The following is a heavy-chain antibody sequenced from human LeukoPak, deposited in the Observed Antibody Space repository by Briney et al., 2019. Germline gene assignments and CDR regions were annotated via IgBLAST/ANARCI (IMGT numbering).Heavy chain of an antibody. J-gene: IGHJ4*02. Sequence: SETLSLTCAVSGYSISSGYYWGWIRQPPGKGLEWIGSIYHSGSTYYNPSLKSRVTISVDTSKNQFSLKLSSVTAADTAVYYCAPIYGDYSDFDYWGQGTLVTVSS. V-gene: IGHV4-38-2*01. CDR3: APIYGDYSDFDY. CDR2: IYHSGST. D-gene: IGHD4-17*01. CDR1: GYSISSGYY.